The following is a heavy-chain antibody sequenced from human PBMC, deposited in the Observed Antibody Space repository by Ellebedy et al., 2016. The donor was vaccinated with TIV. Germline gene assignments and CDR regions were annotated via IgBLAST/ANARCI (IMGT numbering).Heavy chain of an antibody. CDR2: IKEDGSER. CDR3: ARDLGWDVFDH. J-gene: IGHJ4*02. CDR1: GITFRNYW. V-gene: IGHV3-7*01. Sequence: GGSLRLXXATSGITFRNYWMSWVRQAPGKGPEWVANIKEDGSERYYMDSVEGRFTISRDNAKNSLFLQMNSLRVEDTAVYYCARDLGWDVFDHWGQGTLVTVSS. D-gene: IGHD1-26*01.